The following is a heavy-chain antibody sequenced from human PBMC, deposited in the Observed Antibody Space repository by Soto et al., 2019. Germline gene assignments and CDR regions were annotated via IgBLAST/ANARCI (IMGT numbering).Heavy chain of an antibody. V-gene: IGHV1-18*01. CDR1: GYTFTNYG. Sequence: QVQLVQSGAEVKKPGASVKVSCKASGYTFTNYGISWVRQAPGQGLEWMGWINAYNGNTKSAQKLPGRVTLTTDTSTSTAYMELRSLRSDDTAVYYCARDAAAGLNDCWGQGTLVTVSS. CDR3: ARDAAAGLNDC. CDR2: INAYNGNT. D-gene: IGHD6-13*01. J-gene: IGHJ4*02.